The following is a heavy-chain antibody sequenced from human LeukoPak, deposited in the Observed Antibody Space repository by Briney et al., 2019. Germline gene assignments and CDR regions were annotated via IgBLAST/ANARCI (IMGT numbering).Heavy chain of an antibody. CDR1: GGSISSYY. J-gene: IGHJ6*03. Sequence: SETLSLTCTVSGGSISSYYWSWIRQPPGKGLEWIGYIYYSGSTNYNPSLKSRVTISVDTSKNQFSLKLSSVTAADTAVYYCARDSPNSYYYYYYMDVWGKGTTVTVSS. D-gene: IGHD2/OR15-2a*01. V-gene: IGHV4-59*12. CDR3: ARDSPNSYYYYYYMDV. CDR2: IYYSGST.